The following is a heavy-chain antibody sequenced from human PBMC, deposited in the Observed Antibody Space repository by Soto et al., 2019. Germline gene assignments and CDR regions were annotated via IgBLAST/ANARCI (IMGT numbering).Heavy chain of an antibody. J-gene: IGHJ4*02. V-gene: IGHV1-69*06. Sequence: SVKVSCKASGGTFSSYAISWVRQAPGQGLEWMGGIIPIFGTANYAQKFQGRVTITADKSTSTAYMELSSLRSEDTAVYYCARGLLRGYSYGSYFDYWGQGTLVTVSS. CDR1: GGTFSSYA. D-gene: IGHD5-18*01. CDR3: ARGLLRGYSYGSYFDY. CDR2: IIPIFGTA.